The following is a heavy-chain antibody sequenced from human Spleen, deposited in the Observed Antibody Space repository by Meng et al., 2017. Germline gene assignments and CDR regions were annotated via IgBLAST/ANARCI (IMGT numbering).Heavy chain of an antibody. CDR2: INHSGST. Sequence: QGELLQWVGGLLYRWETLSLTCVVSGGSFSDYYWSWIRQPPGKGLEWIGEINHSGSTNYNPSLESRATISVDTSQNNLSLKLSSVTAADSAVYYCARGPTTMAHDFDYWGQGTLVTVSS. CDR1: GGSFSDYY. D-gene: IGHD4-11*01. J-gene: IGHJ4*02. CDR3: ARGPTTMAHDFDY. V-gene: IGHV4-34*01.